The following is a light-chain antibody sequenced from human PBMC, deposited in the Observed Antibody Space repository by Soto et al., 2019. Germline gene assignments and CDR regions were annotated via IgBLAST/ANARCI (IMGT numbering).Light chain of an antibody. Sequence: EIVMRQSPATLSVSPGDRATLSCRASQSVSTNLAWYQQKPGQAPRLLIYGASTRATGIPARFSGSGSGTEFTLTISSLQSEDFVVYSCQQYNHWPTFGQGTKVDI. V-gene: IGKV3-15*01. CDR3: QQYNHWPT. J-gene: IGKJ1*01. CDR1: QSVSTN. CDR2: GAS.